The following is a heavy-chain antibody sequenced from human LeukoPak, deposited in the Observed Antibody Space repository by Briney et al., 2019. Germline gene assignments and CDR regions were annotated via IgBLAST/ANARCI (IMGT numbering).Heavy chain of an antibody. D-gene: IGHD1-26*01. J-gene: IGHJ4*02. CDR3: ARDRQWELPLDY. V-gene: IGHV3-21*01. CDR2: ISSSSSYI. Sequence: GGSLRLSCAASGFTFSSYSMNWVRQAPGKGLEWVASISSSSSYIYYADSVKGRFTISRDNAKNSLYLQMNSLRAEDTAVYYCARDRQWELPLDYWGQGTLVTVSS. CDR1: GFTFSSYS.